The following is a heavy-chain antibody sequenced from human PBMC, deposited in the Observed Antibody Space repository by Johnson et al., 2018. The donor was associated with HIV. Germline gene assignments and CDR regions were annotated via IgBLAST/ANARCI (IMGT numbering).Heavy chain of an antibody. CDR1: GFTFSSYG. CDR3: ARSWELLTPAFDI. D-gene: IGHD1-26*01. J-gene: IGHJ3*02. CDR2: IRYDGSNK. Sequence: QVQLVESGGGVVQPGGSLRLSCAASGFTFSSYGMHWVRQAPGKGLEWVAFIRYDGSNKYYADSVKGRFTISRDNSKNTLYLQMGSLRAEDMAVYYCARSWELLTPAFDIWGQGTMVTVSS. V-gene: IGHV3-30*02.